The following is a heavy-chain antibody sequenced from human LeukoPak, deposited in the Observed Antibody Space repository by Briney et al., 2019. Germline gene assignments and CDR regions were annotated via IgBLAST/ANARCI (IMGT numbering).Heavy chain of an antibody. CDR3: ARNGYSYGFNWFDP. CDR1: GYTFTGYY. Sequence: EASVKVSCKTSGYTFTGYYLHWVRQAPGQGLEWMAWINPSSGTTHYAQKFQGRVTMTRNTSISTAYMELSSLRSEDTAVYYCARNGYSYGFNWFDPWGQGTLVTVSS. CDR2: INPSSGTT. J-gene: IGHJ5*02. D-gene: IGHD5-18*01. V-gene: IGHV1-8*02.